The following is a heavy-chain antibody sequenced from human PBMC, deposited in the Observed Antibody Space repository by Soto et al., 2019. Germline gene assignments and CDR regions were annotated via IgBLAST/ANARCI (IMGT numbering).Heavy chain of an antibody. CDR3: AKDSDYYDSSGYYSWFDP. Sequence: PGGSLRLSCAASGFTFSSYAMSCVRQAPGKGLEWVSAISGSGGSTYYADSVKGRFTISRDNSRNTLYLQMNSLRAEDTAVYYCAKDSDYYDSSGYYSWFDPWGQGTLVTVSS. D-gene: IGHD3-22*01. CDR2: ISGSGGST. J-gene: IGHJ5*02. CDR1: GFTFSSYA. V-gene: IGHV3-23*01.